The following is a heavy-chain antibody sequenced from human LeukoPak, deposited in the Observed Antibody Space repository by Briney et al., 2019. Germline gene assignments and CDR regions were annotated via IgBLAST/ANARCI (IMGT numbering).Heavy chain of an antibody. CDR2: ISYSGST. J-gene: IGHJ4*02. CDR1: GGSISSDY. CDR3: AREAVSGWYDYFDY. V-gene: IGHV4-59*01. D-gene: IGHD6-19*01. Sequence: SETLSLTCTVSGGSISSDYWSWIRQPPGKGLEWIGYISYSGSTNYNPSLRSRVTISVDTSKNQFSLKLSSVTAADTAVYYCAREAVSGWYDYFDYWGQGTLVTVSS.